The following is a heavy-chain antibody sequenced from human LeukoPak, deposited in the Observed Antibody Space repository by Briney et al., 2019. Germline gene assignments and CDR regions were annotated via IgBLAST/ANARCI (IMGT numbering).Heavy chain of an antibody. Sequence: SETLSLTCTVSGYSISSGSYWGWIRQPPGKGLEWIGSIYHSGSIYSNPSLESRVSLSVDTSKNQFSLKLSSVTAADTAVYYCARVTGYMIEDYFDYWGQGTLVTVSS. V-gene: IGHV4-38-2*02. J-gene: IGHJ4*02. CDR2: IYHSGSI. D-gene: IGHD3-22*01. CDR3: ARVTGYMIEDYFDY. CDR1: GYSISSGSY.